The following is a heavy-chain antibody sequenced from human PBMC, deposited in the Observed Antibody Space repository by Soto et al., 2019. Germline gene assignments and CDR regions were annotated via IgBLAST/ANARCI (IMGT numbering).Heavy chain of an antibody. CDR3: ARGHRAMEYYYYYGMDV. J-gene: IGHJ6*02. Sequence: SETLSLTCSVSGGSISSSFWSWIRQPPGKELEWIGYISYSGSTTYNPSLKSRITLSVDTSKNQFSLRVASATAADTAVYYCARGHRAMEYYYYYGMDVWCQGTTVTVSS. V-gene: IGHV4-59*01. CDR2: ISYSGST. D-gene: IGHD5-18*01. CDR1: GGSISSSF.